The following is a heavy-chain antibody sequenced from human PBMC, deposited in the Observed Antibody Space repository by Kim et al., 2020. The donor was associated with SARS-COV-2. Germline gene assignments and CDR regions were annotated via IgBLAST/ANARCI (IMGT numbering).Heavy chain of an antibody. V-gene: IGHV1-3*01. Sequence: YSQKFQGRVTITRDTSASTAYMELSSLRSEDTAVYYCARVIDSSSLYHDYWGQGTLVTVSS. CDR3: ARVIDSSSLYHDY. D-gene: IGHD6-13*01. J-gene: IGHJ4*02.